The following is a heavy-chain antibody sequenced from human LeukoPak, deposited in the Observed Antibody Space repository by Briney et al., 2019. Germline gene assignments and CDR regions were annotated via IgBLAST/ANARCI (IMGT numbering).Heavy chain of an antibody. D-gene: IGHD3-22*01. Sequence: SETLSLTCTVSGGSISSYYWSWIRQPPGKGLEWIGCVYYSESTNYNPSLKSRVTISVDTSKNQFSLRLSSVTAADTAVYYCARHSRGYYLTFDYWGQGTLVTGSS. CDR3: ARHSRGYYLTFDY. J-gene: IGHJ4*02. CDR1: GGSISSYY. V-gene: IGHV4-59*08. CDR2: VYYSEST.